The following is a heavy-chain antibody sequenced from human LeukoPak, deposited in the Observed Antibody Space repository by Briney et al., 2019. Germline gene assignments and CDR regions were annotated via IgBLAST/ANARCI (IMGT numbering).Heavy chain of an antibody. Sequence: GRSLRLSCAASGFTFSSYAMHWVRQAPGKGLEWVAVISYDGSNKYYADSVKGRFTISRDNSKNTLYLQMNSLRAEDTAVYYCARTLNEYYYYYYMDVWGKGTTVTVSS. J-gene: IGHJ6*03. CDR2: ISYDGSNK. CDR3: ARTLNEYYYYYYMDV. D-gene: IGHD1-1*01. V-gene: IGHV3-30*04. CDR1: GFTFSSYA.